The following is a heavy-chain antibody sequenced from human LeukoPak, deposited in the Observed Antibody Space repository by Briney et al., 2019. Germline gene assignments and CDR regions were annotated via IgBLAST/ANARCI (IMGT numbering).Heavy chain of an antibody. J-gene: IGHJ3*02. CDR2: ISSTSSYI. CDR1: GFTFSSYS. Sequence: PGGSLRLSCAASGFTFSSYSMNWVRQAPGKGLEWVSSISSTSSYIYYADSVKGRFTISRDNAKNSLYLQMNSLRAEDTAVYYCARERQGYYYDSSGYFGAFDIWGQGTMVTVSS. D-gene: IGHD3-22*01. V-gene: IGHV3-21*01. CDR3: ARERQGYYYDSSGYFGAFDI.